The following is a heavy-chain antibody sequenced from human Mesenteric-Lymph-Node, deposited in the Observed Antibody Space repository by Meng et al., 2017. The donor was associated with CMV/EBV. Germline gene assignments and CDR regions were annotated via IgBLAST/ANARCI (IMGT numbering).Heavy chain of an antibody. CDR2: ISWDGGRT. Sequence: GGSLRLSCAASGFTFDDYAMHWVRQAPGKGLEWVSVISWDGGRTYYADSVKGRFTISRDNSKNSLYLQMNSLRAEDTAVYYCARDPYSGSFTTYYYYGMDVWGQGTTVTVSS. CDR1: GFTFDDYA. J-gene: IGHJ6*02. D-gene: IGHD1-26*01. V-gene: IGHV3-43D*03. CDR3: ARDPYSGSFTTYYYYGMDV.